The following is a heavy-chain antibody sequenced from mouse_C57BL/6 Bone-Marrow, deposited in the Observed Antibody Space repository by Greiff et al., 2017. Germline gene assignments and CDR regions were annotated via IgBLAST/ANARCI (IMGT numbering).Heavy chain of an antibody. Sequence: QVQLQQPGAELVKPGASVKLSCKASGYTFTSYWMQWVKQRPGQGLEWIGEIYPSDSYTNYNQKFKGKATLTVDTSSSTAYMQLSSLTSEDSAVYYCASYGGYYFDYWGQGTTLTVSS. CDR2: IYPSDSYT. J-gene: IGHJ2*01. CDR3: ASYGGYYFDY. D-gene: IGHD1-2*01. V-gene: IGHV1-50*01. CDR1: GYTFTSYW.